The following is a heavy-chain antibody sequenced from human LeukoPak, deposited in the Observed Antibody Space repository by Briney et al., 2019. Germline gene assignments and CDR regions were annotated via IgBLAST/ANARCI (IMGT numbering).Heavy chain of an antibody. D-gene: IGHD6-13*01. V-gene: IGHV4-34*01. CDR3: AREVIAAAGYYYYYYMDV. Sequence: SETLSLTCAVYGGSFSGYYWSWIRQPPGKGLEWIGEINHSGSTNYNPSLKSRVTMSVDTSKNQFSLKLSSVTAADTAVYYCAREVIAAAGYYYYYYMDVWGKGTTVTISS. CDR2: INHSGST. J-gene: IGHJ6*03. CDR1: GGSFSGYY.